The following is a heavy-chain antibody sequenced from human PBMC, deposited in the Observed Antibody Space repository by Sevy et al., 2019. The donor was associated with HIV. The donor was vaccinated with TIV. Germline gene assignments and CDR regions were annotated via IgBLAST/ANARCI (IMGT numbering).Heavy chain of an antibody. V-gene: IGHV3-7*01. CDR2: IKQDGSEK. D-gene: IGHD3-22*01. CDR1: GFTFSNYW. CDR3: ARGNYYDSTGYYPDTFDI. Sequence: GGSLRLSCAASGFTFSNYWMSWVHQAPGKGLEWVANIKQDGSEKYYVDSVKGRFTISRDNAKNSLYLQMNSLRAEDTAVYYCARGNYYDSTGYYPDTFDIWGQGTMVTVSS. J-gene: IGHJ3*02.